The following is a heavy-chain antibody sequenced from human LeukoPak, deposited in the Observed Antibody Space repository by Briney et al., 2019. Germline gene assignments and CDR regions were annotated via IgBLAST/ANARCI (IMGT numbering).Heavy chain of an antibody. J-gene: IGHJ4*02. Sequence: PGGSLRLSRAASGFTFSSYAMSWVRQAPGKGLEWVSAISGSGGSTYYADSVKGRFTISRDNSKNTLYLQMNSLRAEDTAVYYCAKDRRFLEWLWADYWGQGTLVTVSS. CDR3: AKDRRFLEWLWADY. CDR2: ISGSGGST. V-gene: IGHV3-23*01. CDR1: GFTFSSYA. D-gene: IGHD3-3*01.